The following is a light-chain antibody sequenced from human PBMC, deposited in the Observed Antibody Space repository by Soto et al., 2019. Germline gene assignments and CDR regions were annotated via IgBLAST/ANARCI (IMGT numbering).Light chain of an antibody. J-gene: IGKJ3*01. V-gene: IGKV3-20*01. CDR2: GAS. Sequence: EIVLTQSPGTLSLSPGERATLSCRASQSVSSSYLARYQQKPGQAPRLLIYGASSRATGIPDRFSGSGSGTDFTLTISRLEPEDFAVDYCQQYGSSFTFGPGNKVDIK. CDR3: QQYGSSFT. CDR1: QSVSSSY.